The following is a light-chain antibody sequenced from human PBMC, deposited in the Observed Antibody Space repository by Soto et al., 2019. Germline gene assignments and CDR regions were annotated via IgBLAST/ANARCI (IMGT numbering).Light chain of an antibody. CDR2: DAS. CDR1: QSVSSY. Sequence: EIVLTQSPATLSLSPGERATLSCRASQSVSSYLAWYQQKPGQAPRLLIYDASKRATGIPARFTGSGSGTDFTISSCSLEPEDFAVYYCHQSSNWPLTFGGVTKVEIK. J-gene: IGKJ4*01. V-gene: IGKV3-11*01. CDR3: HQSSNWPLT.